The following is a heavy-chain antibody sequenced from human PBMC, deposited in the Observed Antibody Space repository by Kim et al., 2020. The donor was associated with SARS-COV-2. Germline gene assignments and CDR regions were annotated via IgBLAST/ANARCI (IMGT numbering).Heavy chain of an antibody. CDR2: IIWNSGNI. D-gene: IGHD6-13*01. V-gene: IGHV3-9*01. CDR1: GFPLGDYA. J-gene: IGHJ3*02. CDR3: AKDKAAAGQGAFDI. Sequence: GGSLRLSCPASGFPLGDYAMPWVRQAPGKGLDWVSVIIWNSGNIGYADSVKGRFTISRDNAKNSLYLQMNSLRAEDTALYYCAKDKAAAGQGAFDIWGQGTMVTVAS.